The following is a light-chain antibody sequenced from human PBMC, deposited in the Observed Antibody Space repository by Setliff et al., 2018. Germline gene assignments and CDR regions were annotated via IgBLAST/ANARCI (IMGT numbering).Light chain of an antibody. J-gene: IGKJ3*01. V-gene: IGKV1-39*01. CDR2: GAS. CDR3: QQSYRRGT. Sequence: DIQMTQSPSSLSASVGDRITITCRASQGVRDYLNWYQQKPGKAPKLLIFGASSLPSGVPSRFSGSGFGTDFTLTVSSLQPEDFATYYCQQSYRRGTFGPGTKVDIK. CDR1: QGVRDY.